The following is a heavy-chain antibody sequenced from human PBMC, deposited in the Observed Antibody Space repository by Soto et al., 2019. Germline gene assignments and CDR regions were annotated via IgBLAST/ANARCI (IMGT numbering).Heavy chain of an antibody. D-gene: IGHD3-10*01. CDR2: IHYTGRT. CDR1: GASISCDY. J-gene: IGHJ5*02. CDR3: VRDLTIGGFFDP. V-gene: IGHV4-59*01. Sequence: SETLSLTCTLSGASISCDYSTWIRQPPGKRLEWIGYIHYTGRTNSNPSLKSRVTMSVDTSKNQFSLKLYSVTAADTAVYHCVRDLTIGGFFDPWGQGTLVTVSS.